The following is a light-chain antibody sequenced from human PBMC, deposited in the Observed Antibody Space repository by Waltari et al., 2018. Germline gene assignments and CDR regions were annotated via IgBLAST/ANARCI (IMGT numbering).Light chain of an antibody. CDR3: QQYNTYPWT. CDR2: KAS. V-gene: IGKV1-5*03. J-gene: IGKJ1*01. CDR1: QGVSSW. Sequence: DIQVTQSPSTLSASVGDRVTITCRASQGVSSWLAWYQQKPGKAPKLLIYKASSLDSGVPSRFSGSGSGTEFTLTISSLQPDDFATYYCQQYNTYPWTFGQGTKVDIK.